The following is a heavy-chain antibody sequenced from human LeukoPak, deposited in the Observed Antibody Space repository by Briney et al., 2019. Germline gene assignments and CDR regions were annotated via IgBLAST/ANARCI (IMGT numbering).Heavy chain of an antibody. J-gene: IGHJ4*02. CDR3: ARAEALKFRDFDY. CDR2: ISSRSSYI. CDR1: GFSFSGYS. V-gene: IGHV3-21*06. Sequence: GGSLRLSCAASGFSFSGYSMNWVRQAPGKGLEWVSSISSRSSYIYYADSLKGRFTISRDNAKNSLHLQMKGLRAEDTAIYYCARAEALKFRDFDYWGQGTLVTVSS.